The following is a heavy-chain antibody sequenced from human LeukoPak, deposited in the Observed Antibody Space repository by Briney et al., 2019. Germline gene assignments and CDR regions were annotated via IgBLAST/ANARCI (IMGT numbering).Heavy chain of an antibody. D-gene: IGHD3-22*01. V-gene: IGHV4-34*01. CDR1: GGSFSGYY. CDR3: ARNLRRYYYDSSGYYSYFDY. Sequence: PSETLSLTCAVYGGSFSGYYWSWIRQPPGKGLEWIGEINHSGSTNYNPSLKSRVTISVDTSKNQFSLKLSSVTAADTAVYYCARNLRRYYYDSSGYYSYFDYWGQGTLVTVSS. J-gene: IGHJ4*02. CDR2: INHSGST.